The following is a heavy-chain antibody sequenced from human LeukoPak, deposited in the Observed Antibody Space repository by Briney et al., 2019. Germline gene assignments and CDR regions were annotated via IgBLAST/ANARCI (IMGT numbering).Heavy chain of an antibody. Sequence: GGSLRLSCAASGFTFSSYEMNWVRQAPGKGLEWVSYISSSGDSIYYTDSVEGRFTISRDNAKNSVYLQMNSLRAEDTAIYYCARDPLLPYWGQGTLVTVSS. CDR3: ARDPLLPY. CDR1: GFTFSSYE. D-gene: IGHD3-22*01. CDR2: ISSSGDSI. V-gene: IGHV3-48*03. J-gene: IGHJ4*02.